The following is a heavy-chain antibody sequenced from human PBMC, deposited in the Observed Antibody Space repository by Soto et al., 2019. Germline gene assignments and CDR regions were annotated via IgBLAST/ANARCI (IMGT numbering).Heavy chain of an antibody. D-gene: IGHD4-17*01. J-gene: IGHJ4*02. V-gene: IGHV4-34*01. CDR1: GWSFSGYY. CDR2: INHSGST. CDR3: ARAYGGNVFDY. Sequence: QVPLQLWGAGLLKLSKTLPLTCSVYGWSFSGYYWSWIRQPPGKGLEWIGEINHSGSTNYNPSLKSRVTMSVDTSKNQFSLKLSSVSAADTAVYYCARAYGGNVFDYWGQGTLVTVSS.